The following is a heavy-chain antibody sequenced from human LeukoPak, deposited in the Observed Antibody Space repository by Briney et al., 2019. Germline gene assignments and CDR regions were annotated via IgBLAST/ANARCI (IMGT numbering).Heavy chain of an antibody. CDR2: ISGSTKYS. CDR1: GFTFSTYS. Sequence: TGGSLRLSCAASGFTFSTYSMNWVRQAPGKGLEWVSSISGSTKYSFPAGSVKGRFFISSDYAKNSLFLHMNILRAEDTAVYYCVRGNSSGWSISQFDYWGQGALVTVSS. D-gene: IGHD6-19*01. J-gene: IGHJ4*02. CDR3: VRGNSSGWSISQFDY. V-gene: IGHV3-21*01.